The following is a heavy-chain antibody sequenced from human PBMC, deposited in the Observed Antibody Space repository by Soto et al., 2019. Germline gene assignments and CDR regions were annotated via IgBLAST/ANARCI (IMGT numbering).Heavy chain of an antibody. Sequence: SQTLSLTCAMSGESVSCNSAGGNWVRQTPSRGLEWLGRTYYKSKWYYNSAVSVKSRITINPDTSKNQFSLQLNSVTPEDTAVYYCSRGSWDDVSGHYYMDVWGKGTTVTVSS. CDR1: GESVSCNSAG. V-gene: IGHV6-1*01. CDR3: SRGSWDDVSGHYYMDV. D-gene: IGHD3-3*01. J-gene: IGHJ6*03. CDR2: TYYKSKWYY.